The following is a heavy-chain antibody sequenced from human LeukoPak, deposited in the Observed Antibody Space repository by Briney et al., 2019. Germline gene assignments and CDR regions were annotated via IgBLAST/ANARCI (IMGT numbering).Heavy chain of an antibody. J-gene: IGHJ6*02. V-gene: IGHV1-69*04. Sequence: SVKVSCKASGGTFSSYAISWVRQAPGQGLEWMGRIIPIFGIANYAQKFQGRVTITADKSTSTAYMELSSLRSEDTAVYYCATHRYCSSTSCQGLGDCYYGMDVWGQGTTVTVSS. CDR3: ATHRYCSSTSCQGLGDCYYGMDV. CDR1: GGTFSSYA. D-gene: IGHD2-2*01. CDR2: IIPIFGIA.